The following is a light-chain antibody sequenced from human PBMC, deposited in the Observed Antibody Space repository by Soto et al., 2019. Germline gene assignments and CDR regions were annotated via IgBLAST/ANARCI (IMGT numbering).Light chain of an antibody. CDR2: RAS. Sequence: DIQMTQSPSTLSASVGDRVTITCRASQTINTWLAWYRQKPGKAPKLLIYRASNLVSGVPSRFSGSGSGTEFTLTISSLQPDDFSIYYCQQYETYSGTFGPGTKVDI. J-gene: IGKJ3*01. CDR1: QTINTW. V-gene: IGKV1-5*03. CDR3: QQYETYSGT.